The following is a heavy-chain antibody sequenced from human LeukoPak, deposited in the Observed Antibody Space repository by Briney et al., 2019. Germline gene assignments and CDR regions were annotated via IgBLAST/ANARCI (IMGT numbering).Heavy chain of an antibody. CDR1: GLTFSSYT. CDR2: ITSSSSYI. D-gene: IGHD2-2*02. Sequence: GGSLRLSCAASGLTFSSYTMNWVRQAPGKGLEWVSPITSSSSYIYYADSVKGRFTISRDNAKNSLYLQMNSLRAEDTAVYYCAKDQDCSSTSCYNAFDIWGQGTMVTVSS. J-gene: IGHJ3*02. V-gene: IGHV3-21*01. CDR3: AKDQDCSSTSCYNAFDI.